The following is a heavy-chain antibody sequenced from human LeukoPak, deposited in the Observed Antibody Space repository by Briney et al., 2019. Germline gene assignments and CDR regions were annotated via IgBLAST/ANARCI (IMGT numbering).Heavy chain of an antibody. CDR1: GGSISSYY. Sequence: SETLSLTCTVSGGSISSYYWSWIRQPPGKGVEWIGYIYYSGSTNYNPSLKSRVTISVDTSKNQFSLKLRSVTAADTGVYYCARVKITMVPGGDAFDIWGQGTMVTVSS. CDR3: ARVKITMVPGGDAFDI. V-gene: IGHV4-59*01. D-gene: IGHD3-10*01. CDR2: IYYSGST. J-gene: IGHJ3*02.